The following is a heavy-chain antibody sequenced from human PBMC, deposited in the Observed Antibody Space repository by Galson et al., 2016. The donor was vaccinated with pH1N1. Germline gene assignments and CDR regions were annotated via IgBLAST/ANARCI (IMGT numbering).Heavy chain of an antibody. D-gene: IGHD6-19*01. CDR3: ARHSTSGFPTIEVAARRRPFDV. V-gene: IGHV4-34*01. J-gene: IGHJ3*01. CDR2: INHGGST. CDR1: GGSFRGYY. Sequence: LSLTCAVYGGSFRGYYWSWTRQSPEKGLEWIGEINHGGSTNYNPSLEGRVALSLDTSKNQFSLRLMAVTAADTAVYFCARHSTSGFPTIEVAARRRPFDVWGQGTLVTVSS.